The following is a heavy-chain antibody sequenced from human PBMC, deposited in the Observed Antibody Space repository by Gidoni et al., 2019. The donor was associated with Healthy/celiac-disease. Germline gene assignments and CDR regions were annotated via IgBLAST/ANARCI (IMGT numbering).Heavy chain of an antibody. Sequence: EVQLLESGGGLVQPGGSLRLSCAASGFTFSSYAMSWVRMAPGKGLEWVSVISGSGGSTYYADSVKGRFTIFRDNSKNTLYLQMNSLRAEDTAVYYCAKAHPDPFNDGATKKKKPRYWYFDLWGRGTLVTVSS. CDR1: GFTFSSYA. J-gene: IGHJ2*01. D-gene: IGHD1-1*01. CDR2: ISGSGGST. V-gene: IGHV3-23*01. CDR3: AKAHPDPFNDGATKKKKPRYWYFDL.